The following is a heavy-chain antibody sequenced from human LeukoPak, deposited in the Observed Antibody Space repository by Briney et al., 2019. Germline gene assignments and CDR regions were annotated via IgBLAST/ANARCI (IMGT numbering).Heavy chain of an antibody. CDR2: IYNSGST. CDR3: AGGYKYAYYNYYYMDV. J-gene: IGHJ6*03. V-gene: IGHV4-59*01. CDR1: GGSISSYY. Sequence: SETLSLTCTVSGGSISSYYWSWIRQLPGKGLAWIGYIYNSGSTNYNPSLKSRVTISVDTSKNQFSLKLSSVTAADTAVYYCAGGYKYAYYNYYYMDVWGKGTTVTVSS. D-gene: IGHD5-24*01.